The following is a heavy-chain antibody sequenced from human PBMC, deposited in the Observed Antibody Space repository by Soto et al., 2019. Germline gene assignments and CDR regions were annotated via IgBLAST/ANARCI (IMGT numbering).Heavy chain of an antibody. D-gene: IGHD6-6*01. J-gene: IGHJ5*02. V-gene: IGHV1-8*01. CDR2: MNPHSGNT. CDR1: GYTFTSYD. CDR3: ARGRSSSARGLRRLVHNWFDP. Sequence: QVQLGQSGAEVKKPGASVKVSCKASGYTFTSYDINWVRQATGQGLEWMGWMNPHSGNTGYAQKCQGRVTMTRNTSRSTADMELSSLRSEDTAVYYCARGRSSSARGLRRLVHNWFDPWGPGTLVTGSS.